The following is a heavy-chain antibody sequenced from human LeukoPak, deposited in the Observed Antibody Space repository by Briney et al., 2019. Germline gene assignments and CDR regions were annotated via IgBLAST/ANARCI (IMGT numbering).Heavy chain of an antibody. J-gene: IGHJ6*03. V-gene: IGHV3-49*03. CDR3: TGFPYSGGLDYYYYMDV. Sequence: PGGSLRLSCTASGFTFGDYAMSWFRQAPGKGLEWVGFIRSKAYGGTTEYAASVKGRFTISRDDSKSIAYLQMNSLKTEDTAVYYCTGFPYSGGLDYYYYMDVWGKGTAVTVSS. D-gene: IGHD2-15*01. CDR2: IRSKAYGGTT. CDR1: GFTFGDYA.